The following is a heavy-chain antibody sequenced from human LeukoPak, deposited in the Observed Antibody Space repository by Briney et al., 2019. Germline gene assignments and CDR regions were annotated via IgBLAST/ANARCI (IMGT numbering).Heavy chain of an antibody. Sequence: QPGGSLRLSCAASGFTFSSYAMSWVRQAPGKGLEWVSAISGSGGSTYYADSVKGRFTISRDNSKNTLYLQMNSLRAEDTAVYYCAKARVNGYSYGPASTRGYYFDYWAREPWSPSPQ. CDR1: GFTFSSYA. D-gene: IGHD5-18*01. J-gene: IGHJ4*02. CDR2: ISGSGGST. CDR3: AKARVNGYSYGPASTRGYYFDY. V-gene: IGHV3-23*01.